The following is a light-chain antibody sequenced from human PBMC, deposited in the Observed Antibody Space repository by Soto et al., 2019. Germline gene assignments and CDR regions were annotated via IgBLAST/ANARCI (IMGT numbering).Light chain of an antibody. CDR3: QQSYSPPYA. CDR2: AAS. J-gene: IGKJ2*01. CDR1: QSISTY. V-gene: IGKV1-39*01. Sequence: DIQMTQSPSSLSASVGDRVTITCRSSQSISTYLNWYQQKPGTAPKVLIYAASSSQSGVPSRFSGSGTGTLFTRTINSLQPEDFAIYYCQQSYSPPYAFGQGTKLEIK.